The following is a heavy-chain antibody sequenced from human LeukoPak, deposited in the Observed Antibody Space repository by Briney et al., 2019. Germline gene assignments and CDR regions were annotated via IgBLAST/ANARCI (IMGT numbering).Heavy chain of an antibody. CDR3: AKDTALMTVTTYDY. J-gene: IGHJ4*02. CDR1: GFTFSSYS. D-gene: IGHD4-17*01. V-gene: IGHV3-33*06. Sequence: GGSLRLSCAASGFTFSSYSMHWVRQAPGKGLEWVAVIWYDGSNKYYADSVKGRFTISRDNSKNTLYLQMNSLRAEDTAVYYYAKDTALMTVTTYDYWGQGTLVTVSS. CDR2: IWYDGSNK.